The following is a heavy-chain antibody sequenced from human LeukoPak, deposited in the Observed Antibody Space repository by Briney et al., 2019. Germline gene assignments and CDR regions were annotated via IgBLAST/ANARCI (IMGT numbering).Heavy chain of an antibody. J-gene: IGHJ3*02. Sequence: PSETLSLTCTVSGGSISSGDYYWSWIRQPPGKGLEWIGHIYYSGSTYYNPSFKSRVTVSVDTSKNQFSLKLSSVTAADTAVYYCAREGYAFDTWGQGTMVTVSS. CDR1: GGSISSGDYY. CDR3: AREGYAFDT. V-gene: IGHV4-30-4*08. CDR2: IYYSGST.